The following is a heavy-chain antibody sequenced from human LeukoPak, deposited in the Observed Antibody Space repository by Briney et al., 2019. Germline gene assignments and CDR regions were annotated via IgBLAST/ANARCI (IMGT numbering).Heavy chain of an antibody. CDR2: IDWDDDK. CDR1: GGSISSYY. J-gene: IGHJ4*02. V-gene: IGHV2-70*11. CDR3: ARIGPPTSGDYFDY. D-gene: IGHD4-17*01. Sequence: TLSLTCTVSGGSISSYYWSWIRQPPGKALEWLARIDWDDDKYYSTSLKTRLTISKDTSKNQVVLTMTNMDPVDTATYYCARIGPPTSGDYFDYWGQGTLVTVSS.